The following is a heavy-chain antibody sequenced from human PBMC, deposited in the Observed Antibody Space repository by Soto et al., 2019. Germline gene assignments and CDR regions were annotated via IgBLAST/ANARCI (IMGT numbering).Heavy chain of an antibody. CDR3: AKDLWSGRGGGIDY. CDR1: GFTFSSYA. CDR2: FSGAALNT. Sequence: EVQLLDSGGGLVQPGGSLRLSCAASGFTFSSYAMHWVRQAPGKGLEWVSTFSGAALNTYYADSVKGRFTISRDRSKRTVYLQMNSLSAADTAVYYCAKDLWSGRGGGIDYWGQGTLVTVSS. V-gene: IGHV3-23*01. D-gene: IGHD3-3*01. J-gene: IGHJ4*02.